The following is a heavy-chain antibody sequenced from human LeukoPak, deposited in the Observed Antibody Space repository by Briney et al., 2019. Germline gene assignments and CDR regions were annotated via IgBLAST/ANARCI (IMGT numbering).Heavy chain of an antibody. D-gene: IGHD3-3*01. J-gene: IGHJ4*02. CDR3: ARGEAYYDFWSGTHTGFDS. V-gene: IGHV1-46*01. CDR2: INPSGGGT. CDR1: GYTFTNFY. Sequence: GASVKVSCKASGYTFTNFYIHWVRQAPGQGLEWMGTINPSGGGTTFAQKFQGRVSMTTDTSTSTGDMELSSLRSDDTAVYYCARGEAYYDFWSGTHTGFDSWGQGTLVTVSS.